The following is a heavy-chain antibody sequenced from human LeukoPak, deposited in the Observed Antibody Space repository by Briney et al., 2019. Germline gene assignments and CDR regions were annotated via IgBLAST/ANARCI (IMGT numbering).Heavy chain of an antibody. CDR1: GFTFSSYS. CDR3: ARGEMVQVY. D-gene: IGHD5-24*01. CDR2: ISSSTSYI. V-gene: IGHV3-21*01. J-gene: IGHJ4*02. Sequence: RAGGSLRLSCAASGFTFSSYSMNWIRQAPGKGLEWVSSISSSTSYIYYADSVKGRFTISRDNAKNTLYLQMNSLRADDTAVYYCARGEMVQVYWGQGTLVTVSS.